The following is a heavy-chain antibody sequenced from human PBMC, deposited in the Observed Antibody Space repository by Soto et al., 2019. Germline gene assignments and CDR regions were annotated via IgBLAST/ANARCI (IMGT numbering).Heavy chain of an antibody. V-gene: IGHV4-59*01. CDR2: IYYSGST. Sequence: QVQLQESGPGLVKPSETLSLTCTVSGGSISSYYWSWIRQPPGKGLEWIGYIYYSGSTNYNPSLKSRVTISVDTSKNQFSLKLSSVTAADTAVYYCARGDSNWNGLRIDYWGQGTLVTVSS. CDR3: ARGDSNWNGLRIDY. D-gene: IGHD1-20*01. CDR1: GGSISSYY. J-gene: IGHJ4*02.